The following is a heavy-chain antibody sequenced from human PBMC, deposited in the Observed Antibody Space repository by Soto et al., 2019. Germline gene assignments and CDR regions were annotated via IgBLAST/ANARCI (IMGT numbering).Heavy chain of an antibody. CDR1: GDSVSSNSAA. J-gene: IGHJ6*02. V-gene: IGHV6-1*01. Sequence: SQTLSLTCAISGDSVSSNSAAWNWIRQSPSRGLEWLGRTYYRSKWYNDYAVSVKSRITINPDTSKNQFSLQLNSVTPEDTAVYYCARDRLVVVPAARGYYYYGMDVWGQGTTVTVSS. D-gene: IGHD2-2*01. CDR2: TYYRSKWYN. CDR3: ARDRLVVVPAARGYYYYGMDV.